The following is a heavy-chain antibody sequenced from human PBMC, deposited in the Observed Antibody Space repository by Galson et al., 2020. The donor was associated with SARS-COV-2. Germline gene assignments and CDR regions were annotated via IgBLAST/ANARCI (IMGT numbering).Heavy chain of an antibody. V-gene: IGHV1-24*01. Sequence: ASVKVSCKVSGYTLTELSMHWVRQAPGKGLEWMGGFDPEDGETIYAQKFQGRVTMTEDTSTDTAYMELSSLRSEDTAVYYCATGPVLTTVTTGAVIWFDPWCQGTLVTVSS. J-gene: IGHJ5*02. CDR1: GYTLTELS. D-gene: IGHD4-17*01. CDR3: ATGPVLTTVTTGAVIWFDP. CDR2: FDPEDGET.